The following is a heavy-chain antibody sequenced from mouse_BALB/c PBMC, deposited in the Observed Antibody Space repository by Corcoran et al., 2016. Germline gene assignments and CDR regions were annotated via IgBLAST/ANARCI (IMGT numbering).Heavy chain of an antibody. D-gene: IGHD2-10*01. CDR2: INTYTGEP. V-gene: IGHV9-1*02. CDR1: GYTFTNYG. J-gene: IGHJ4*01. CDR3: ARRGLPYYAMDY. Sequence: QIQLVQSGPELKKPGETVKISCKASGYTFTNYGMNWVKQAPGKGLKWMGWINTYTGEPTYADDFKGRFAFSLETSASTAYLQINNLKNEDMATYFCARRGLPYYAMDYWGQGTSVTVSS.